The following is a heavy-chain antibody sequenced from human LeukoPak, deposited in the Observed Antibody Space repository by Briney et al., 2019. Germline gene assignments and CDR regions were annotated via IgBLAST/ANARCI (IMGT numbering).Heavy chain of an antibody. Sequence: SETLSLTCTVSGGSISSYYWSWIRQPPGKGLEWSGYIYYSGSTNYNPSLKSRVTISVDTSKNQFSLKLSSVTAADTAVYYCARRGYGSYYFDYWGQGTLVTVSS. J-gene: IGHJ4*02. CDR2: IYYSGST. V-gene: IGHV4-59*01. CDR3: ARRGYGSYYFDY. D-gene: IGHD1-1*01. CDR1: GGSISSYY.